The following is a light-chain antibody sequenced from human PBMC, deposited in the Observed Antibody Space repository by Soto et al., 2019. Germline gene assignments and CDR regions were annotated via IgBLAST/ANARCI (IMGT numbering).Light chain of an antibody. V-gene: IGKV1-39*01. CDR2: AAS. CDR3: QQLNSYPLT. J-gene: IGKJ4*01. Sequence: DIQITQSPSSLSASVRYRVTITSRGSQSISSYLNWYQQKPGKAPKLLIYAASSLQSGVPSRFSGSGSGTDFTLTISSLQPEDFATYYCQQLNSYPLTFGGGTKVDI. CDR1: QSISSY.